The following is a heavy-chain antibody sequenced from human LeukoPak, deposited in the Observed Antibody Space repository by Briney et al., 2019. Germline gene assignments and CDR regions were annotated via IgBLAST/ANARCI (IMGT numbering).Heavy chain of an antibody. CDR1: GFTFSSYA. Sequence: GRSLRLSCAASGFTFSSYAMHWVRQAPGKGLEWVAVISYDGSNKYYADSVKGRFTISRDNSKNTLYLQMNSPRSEDTAVYYCARVAAEVVGVPGAIGFGWLRRDYYYMDVWGKGTTVTVSS. CDR2: ISYDGSNK. D-gene: IGHD2-2*02. V-gene: IGHV3-30*04. CDR3: ARVAAEVVGVPGAIGFGWLRRDYYYMDV. J-gene: IGHJ6*03.